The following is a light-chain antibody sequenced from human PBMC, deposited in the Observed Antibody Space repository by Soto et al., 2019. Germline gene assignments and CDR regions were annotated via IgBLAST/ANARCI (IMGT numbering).Light chain of an antibody. CDR1: QSVSSY. CDR2: DAS. CDR3: QQRSNCPP. J-gene: IGKJ5*01. V-gene: IGKV3-11*01. Sequence: EIVLTQSPATLSLSPGERATLSCRASQSVSSYLAWYQQKPGQAPRLLIYDASNRATGIPARFSGSGSGTDFTLTISSLEPEDFSVYYCQQRSNCPPLAQGTRPEIK.